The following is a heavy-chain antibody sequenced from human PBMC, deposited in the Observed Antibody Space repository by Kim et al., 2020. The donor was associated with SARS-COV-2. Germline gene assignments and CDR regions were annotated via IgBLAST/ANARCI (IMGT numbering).Heavy chain of an antibody. CDR2: INEDGSEK. V-gene: IGHV3-7*01. D-gene: IGHD3-3*01. CDR3: ARVFGFSLQQGSQRNDY. Sequence: GGSLRLSCAASGFTVSSYWMSWVRQAPGKGLEWVANINEDGSEKYYVNSVKVRFTISRDNAKNSLYLQMNSLRAEDTAVYYCARVFGFSLQQGSQRNDYWGQGTLVTVSS. J-gene: IGHJ4*02. CDR1: GFTVSSYW.